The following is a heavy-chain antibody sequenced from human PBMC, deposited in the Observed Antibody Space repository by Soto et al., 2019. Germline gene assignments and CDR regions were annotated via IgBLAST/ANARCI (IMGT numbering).Heavy chain of an antibody. D-gene: IGHD6-13*01. CDR3: AKDTGGIAAAGIKN. J-gene: IGHJ4*02. Sequence: SLRLSCAASGFTFDDYAIHWVRQAPGKGLEWVSGISWNSGSIGYADSVKGRFTISRDNAKNSLYLQMNSLRAEDTALYYCAKDTGGIAAAGIKNWGQGTLVTVYS. CDR2: ISWNSGSI. V-gene: IGHV3-9*01. CDR1: GFTFDDYA.